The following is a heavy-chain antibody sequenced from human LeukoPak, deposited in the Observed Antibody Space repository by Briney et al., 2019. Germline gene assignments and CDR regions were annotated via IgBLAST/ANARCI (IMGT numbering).Heavy chain of an antibody. CDR1: GYTFAGYY. J-gene: IGHJ4*02. CDR3: ARYIVGATHFDY. V-gene: IGHV1-2*06. Sequence: ASVKVSXKASGYTFAGYYMHWVRQAPGQGLEWMGRINPNSGGTNYAQKFQGRVTMTRDTSISTAYMELSRLRSDDTAVYYCARYIVGATHFDYWGQGTLVTVSS. CDR2: INPNSGGT. D-gene: IGHD1-26*01.